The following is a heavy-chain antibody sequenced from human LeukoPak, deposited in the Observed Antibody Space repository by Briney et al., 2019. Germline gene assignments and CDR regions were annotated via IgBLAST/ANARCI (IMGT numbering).Heavy chain of an antibody. CDR3: ARYHWGSYAPGGFDR. J-gene: IGHJ5*02. CDR2: INSDRSST. Sequence: AGGSLRLSCAASGFTFSSCWVHSVRHAPGKGLVWVSRINSDRSSTTYAASVKGRFPISRHHPKHTLYQQMISLRAEDTAVYYCARYHWGSYAPGGFDRWGQGTLVSVSS. D-gene: IGHD3-16*01. V-gene: IGHV3-74*01. CDR1: GFTFSSCW.